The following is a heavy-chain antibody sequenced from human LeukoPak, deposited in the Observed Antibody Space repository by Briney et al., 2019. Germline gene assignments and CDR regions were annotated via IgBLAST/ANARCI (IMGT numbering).Heavy chain of an antibody. D-gene: IGHD3-22*01. J-gene: IGHJ4*02. Sequence: GGSLRLSCAVSGITLSNYGMSWVRQAPGKGLEWVAGIGGSGGRTNYADSVKGRFTTSRDNPKNTLYLQMNSLRAEDTAVYFCAKRGVVIRVILVGFHKEAYYFDSWGQGALVIVSS. CDR1: GITLSNYG. CDR2: IGGSGGRT. CDR3: AKRGVVIRVILVGFHKEAYYFDS. V-gene: IGHV3-23*01.